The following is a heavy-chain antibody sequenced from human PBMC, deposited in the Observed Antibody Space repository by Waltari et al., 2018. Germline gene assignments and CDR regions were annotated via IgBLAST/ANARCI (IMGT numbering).Heavy chain of an antibody. CDR2: INHSGST. CDR3: ARGGYCSSTSCYSAAAEDY. Sequence: QVQLQQWGAGLLKPSETLSLTCAVYGGSFSGYYWSWIRPPPGKGLEWIGEINHSGSTNYNPSLKSRVTISVDTSKNQFSLKLSSVTAADTAVYYCARGGYCSSTSCYSAAAEDYWGQGTLVTVSS. V-gene: IGHV4-34*01. J-gene: IGHJ4*02. CDR1: GGSFSGYY. D-gene: IGHD2-2*01.